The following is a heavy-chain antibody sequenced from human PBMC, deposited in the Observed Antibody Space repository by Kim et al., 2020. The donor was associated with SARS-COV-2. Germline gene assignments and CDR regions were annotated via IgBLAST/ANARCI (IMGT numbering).Heavy chain of an antibody. CDR2: ISGSGGST. CDR1: GFTFSSYA. D-gene: IGHD3-9*01. CDR3: AKDLGSGGYFDWLYTFFDY. Sequence: GGSLRLSCAASGFTFSSYAMSWVRQAPGKGLEWVSAISGSGGSTYYADSVKGRFTISRDNSKNTLYLQMNSLRAEDTAVYYCAKDLGSGGYFDWLYTFFDYWGQGTLVTVSS. J-gene: IGHJ4*02. V-gene: IGHV3-23*01.